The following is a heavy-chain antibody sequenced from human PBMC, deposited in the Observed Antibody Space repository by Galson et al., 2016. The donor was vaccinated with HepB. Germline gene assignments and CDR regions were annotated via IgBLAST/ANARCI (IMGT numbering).Heavy chain of an antibody. D-gene: IGHD3-22*01. Sequence: SLRLSCAASGVTFSGHGMHWVRQPPGKGLEWVALIAYDGSRTYYAESVKGRFTISRDNSRNTVFLQMNSLRGDDTAVYYCAGWTGADNSGSYDYWGQGTLVTVSS. CDR1: GVTFSGHG. J-gene: IGHJ4*02. V-gene: IGHV3-33*01. CDR3: AGWTGADNSGSYDY. CDR2: IAYDGSRT.